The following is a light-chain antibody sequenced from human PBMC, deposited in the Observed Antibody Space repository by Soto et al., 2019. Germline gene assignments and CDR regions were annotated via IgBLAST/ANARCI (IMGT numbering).Light chain of an antibody. Sequence: QSALTQPASVSGSPGQSITISCTGTSTDVGGYKYVSWYQQHPGKAPKFMIYDVTSRPSGIFNRFSGSKSGNTAFLIISGLQAEDEADYYCLSYTSSDTYAFGTGTKVTVL. CDR1: STDVGGYKY. J-gene: IGLJ1*01. V-gene: IGLV2-14*01. CDR3: LSYTSSDTYA. CDR2: DVT.